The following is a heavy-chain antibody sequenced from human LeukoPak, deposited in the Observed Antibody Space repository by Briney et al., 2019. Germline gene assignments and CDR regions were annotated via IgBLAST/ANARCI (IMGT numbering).Heavy chain of an antibody. CDR2: MSSDGNAM. Sequence: PGGSLRLSCAASGFTFTAYLIHWVRQAPGKGLERVAVMSSDGNAMFYADSVKGRFTISRDNSKNTLYLQMNSLRAEDTAVYYCVRESEYYFDHSASFDYWGQGTLVTVSS. V-gene: IGHV3-30-3*01. CDR1: GFTFTAYL. CDR3: VRESEYYFDHSASFDY. J-gene: IGHJ4*02. D-gene: IGHD3-22*01.